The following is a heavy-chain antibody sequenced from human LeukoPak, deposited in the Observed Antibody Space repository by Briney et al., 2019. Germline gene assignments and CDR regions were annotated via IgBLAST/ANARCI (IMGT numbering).Heavy chain of an antibody. Sequence: SETLSLTCPVYGGSFSSKYSSWNRHPQRKGQEWNGEINNIGSTNYNPSLKSRVTISVDTSKNQFSLKLSSVTAADTAVYYCARGEIAVAGTFGYYMDVWGKGTTVTISS. CDR2: INNIGST. CDR3: ARGEIAVAGTFGYYMDV. CDR1: GGSFSSKY. J-gene: IGHJ6*03. D-gene: IGHD6-19*01. V-gene: IGHV4-34*01.